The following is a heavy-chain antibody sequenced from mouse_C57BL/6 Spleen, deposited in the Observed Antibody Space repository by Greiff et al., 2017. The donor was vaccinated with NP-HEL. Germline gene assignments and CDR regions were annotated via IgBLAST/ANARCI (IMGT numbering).Heavy chain of an antibody. J-gene: IGHJ4*01. V-gene: IGHV1-64*01. Sequence: QVQLQQPGAELVKPGASVKLSCKASGYTFTSYWMHWVKQRPGQGLEWIGMIHPNSGSTNYNEKFKSKATLTVDKSSSTAYMQLSSLTSKDSAVYYCARNGDYAMDYWGQGTSVTVSS. CDR2: IHPNSGST. CDR1: GYTFTSYW. CDR3: ARNGDYAMDY. D-gene: IGHD1-1*02.